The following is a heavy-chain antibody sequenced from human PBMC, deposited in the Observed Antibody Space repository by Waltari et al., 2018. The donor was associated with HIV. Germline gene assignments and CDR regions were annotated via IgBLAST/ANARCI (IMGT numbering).Heavy chain of an antibody. D-gene: IGHD3-9*01. CDR2: NSGRGVSR. V-gene: IGHV3-23*01. CDR1: GFTFSSYA. CDR3: ARGIPAGRYETLTGQDY. Sequence: EVQLLESGGGLVQPGGSLRLSCAASGFTFSSYAMSWVRQAPGRGLEWVSANSGRGVSRYDADSGKGRFTIARDKSKNTLYLQMNSLRAEDTAVYCCARGIPAGRYETLTGQDYWGQGTLVTVSS. J-gene: IGHJ4*02.